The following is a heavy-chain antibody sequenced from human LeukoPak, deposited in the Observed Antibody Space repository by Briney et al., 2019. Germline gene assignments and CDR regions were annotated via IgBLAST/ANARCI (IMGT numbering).Heavy chain of an antibody. CDR2: IYYSGST. CDR1: GGSISSGGYY. D-gene: IGHD5-12*01. CDR3: ARDRWLAFDY. J-gene: IGHJ4*02. V-gene: IGHV4-31*03. Sequence: SETLSLTCTVSGGSISSGGYYWSWIRQHPGKGLEWIGYIYYSGSTYYNPSLKSRVTISVDTSKNQFSLKLSSVTAADTAVYYCARDRWLAFDYWGQGTLVTVSS.